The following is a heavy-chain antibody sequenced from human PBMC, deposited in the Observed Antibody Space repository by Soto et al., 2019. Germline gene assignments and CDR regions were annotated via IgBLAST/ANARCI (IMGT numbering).Heavy chain of an antibody. Sequence: QLQLQESGPGLVKPSETLSLTCSVSGGSISSSIYYWGWVRQPPGMRLEWIGSIYYSGSTYYNPSLKSRVTISVDTSKNQFFLKVNSVTAADTAMYYCARTMGRQQLSVPFDNWGQGTLVTVSS. V-gene: IGHV4-39*01. D-gene: IGHD6-13*01. CDR3: ARTMGRQQLSVPFDN. CDR1: GGSISSSIYY. J-gene: IGHJ4*02. CDR2: IYYSGST.